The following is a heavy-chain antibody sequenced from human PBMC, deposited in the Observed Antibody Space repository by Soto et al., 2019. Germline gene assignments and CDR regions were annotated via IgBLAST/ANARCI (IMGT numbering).Heavy chain of an antibody. CDR2: MNPNSGNT. CDR3: ARANRRVPAATRKRDSIWFDP. CDR1: GYTFTSYD. V-gene: IGHV1-8*01. J-gene: IGHJ5*02. Sequence: GASVKVSCKASGYTFTSYDINWVRQATGQGLEWMGWMNPNSGNTGYAQKFQGRVTMTRNTSISTAYMELSSLRSEDTAVYYCARANRRVPAATRKRDSIWFDPWGQGTLVTVSS. D-gene: IGHD2-2*01.